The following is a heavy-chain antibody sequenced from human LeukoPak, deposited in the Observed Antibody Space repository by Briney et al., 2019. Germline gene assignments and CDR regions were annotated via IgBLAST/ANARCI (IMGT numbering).Heavy chain of an antibody. CDR2: IYGGGST. Sequence: PGGALRLSCVASGFTLNSNYMAWGREAPGKGVGWGAFIYGGGSTHYSESVRGRFTISRHKSNDTLYRQMGSLRPEDTGVYYCARDLCSCSGGECYEYKWFDPWGQGTLVTVSS. D-gene: IGHD2-21*01. CDR3: ARDLCSCSGGECYEYKWFDP. J-gene: IGHJ5*02. CDR1: GFTLNSNY. V-gene: IGHV3-53*04.